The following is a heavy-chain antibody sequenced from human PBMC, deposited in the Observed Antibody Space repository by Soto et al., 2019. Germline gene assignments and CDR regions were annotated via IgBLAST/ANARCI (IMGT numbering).Heavy chain of an antibody. D-gene: IGHD3-22*01. J-gene: IGHJ4*02. CDR1: GGTFSSYA. CDR2: IIPIFGTA. CDR3: ARGYYYDSSGYYGFLDY. Sequence: QVQLVQSGAEVKKPGSSVKVSCKASGGTFSSYAISWVRQAPGQGLEWMGGIIPIFGTATYAQKFQGRVTITADESKSTAYMELSSLRSEDTAVYYCARGYYYDSSGYYGFLDYWGQGTLVTVSS. V-gene: IGHV1-69*01.